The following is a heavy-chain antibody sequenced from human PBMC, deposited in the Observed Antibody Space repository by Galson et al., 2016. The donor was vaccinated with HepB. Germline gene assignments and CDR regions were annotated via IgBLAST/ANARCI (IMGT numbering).Heavy chain of an antibody. Sequence: SVKVSCKASGGTSNWDAITWVRQAPGQGLEWMGGIIPVFGRAKYAQKFQGRITITADEATGSVNMELRGLRYDDTAVYYCARGRVKIYGVVVRGNGMDVWGQGTTVTVSS. D-gene: IGHD3-3*01. CDR3: ARGRVKIYGVVVRGNGMDV. V-gene: IGHV1-69*13. J-gene: IGHJ6*02. CDR1: GGTSNWDA. CDR2: IIPVFGRA.